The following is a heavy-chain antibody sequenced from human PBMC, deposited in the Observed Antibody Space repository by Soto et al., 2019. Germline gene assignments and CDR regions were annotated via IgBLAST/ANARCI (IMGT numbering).Heavy chain of an antibody. CDR2: IYCGGST. CDR3: ARENMVRGGRVYGFDY. D-gene: IGHD3-10*01. J-gene: IGHJ4*02. CDR1: RFTVRSNH. V-gene: IGHV3-66*01. Sequence: GGSLRLSCAPSRFTVRSNHMRWMRQAPGKGLVWVSVIYCGGSTYYADYVKGRFTISRDNSKNTLYLQMNSLRAEDTAVYYCARENMVRGGRVYGFDYWGRGT.